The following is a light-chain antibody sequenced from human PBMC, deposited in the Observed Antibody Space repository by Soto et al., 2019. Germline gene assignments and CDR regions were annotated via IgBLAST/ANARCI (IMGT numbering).Light chain of an antibody. Sequence: GDRVTITCRASHYISSWLAWYQQKPGKAPKLLIYKASNLESGVPSRFSGSGSGTEFTLTINSLQPDDFATYYCQQYNSFSLTFGGGTKVEIK. CDR3: QQYNSFSLT. J-gene: IGKJ4*01. CDR1: HYISSW. V-gene: IGKV1-5*03. CDR2: KAS.